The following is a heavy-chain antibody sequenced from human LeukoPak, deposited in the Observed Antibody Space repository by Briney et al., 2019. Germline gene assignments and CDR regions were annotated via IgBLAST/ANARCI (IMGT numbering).Heavy chain of an antibody. Sequence: GGSLRLSCAASGFTFSSYGVHWVRQAPGKGLEWVAVIWYDGSNKYYADSVKGRFTISRDNSKNTLYLQMNSLRAEDTAVYYCARDYGSGSYYTAPGWFDPWGQGTLVTVSS. D-gene: IGHD3-10*01. CDR2: IWYDGSNK. J-gene: IGHJ5*02. V-gene: IGHV3-33*01. CDR3: ARDYGSGSYYTAPGWFDP. CDR1: GFTFSSYG.